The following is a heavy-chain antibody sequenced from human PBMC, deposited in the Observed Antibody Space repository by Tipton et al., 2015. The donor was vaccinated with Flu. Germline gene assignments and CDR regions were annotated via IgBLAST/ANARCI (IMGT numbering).Heavy chain of an antibody. CDR1: GFTVSSKY. Sequence: SLRLSCAASGFTVSSKYMSWVRQAPGKGLEWVSVIYSGGSTYYADSVKGRFTISRDNSKNTLYLQMNSLRAEDTAVYYCAREMATGHDAFDIWGQGTMLPVSS. CDR2: IYSGGST. J-gene: IGHJ3*02. D-gene: IGHD5-24*01. V-gene: IGHV3-66*01. CDR3: AREMATGHDAFDI.